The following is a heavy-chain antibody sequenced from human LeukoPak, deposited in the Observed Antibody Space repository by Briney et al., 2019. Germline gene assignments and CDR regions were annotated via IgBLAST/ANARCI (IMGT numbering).Heavy chain of an antibody. CDR2: ISAYNGNT. Sequence: GASVKVPCKASGYTFTSYGISWVRQAPGQGLEWMGWISAYNGNTNYAQKLQGRVTMTTDTSTSTAYMELRSLRSDDTAVYYCARGSYDILTGYFNWFDPWGQGTLVTVSS. CDR3: ARGSYDILTGYFNWFDP. V-gene: IGHV1-18*04. CDR1: GYTFTSYG. D-gene: IGHD3-9*01. J-gene: IGHJ5*02.